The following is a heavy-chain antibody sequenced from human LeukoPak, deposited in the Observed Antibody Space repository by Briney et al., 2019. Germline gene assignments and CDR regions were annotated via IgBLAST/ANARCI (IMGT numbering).Heavy chain of an antibody. V-gene: IGHV3-30*03. CDR1: GFTFSSYW. J-gene: IGHJ4*02. CDR3: ARNSDYYDYSPQSV. CDR2: IGHDGADK. D-gene: IGHD3-22*01. Sequence: GGSLGLSCAASGFTFSSYWMSWVRQAPGKGLEWVALIGHDGADKYYADSVKGRSLISRDNSKNMLFLQMNSLIVEDTAVYYCARNSDYYDYSPQSVWGQGTLVTVS.